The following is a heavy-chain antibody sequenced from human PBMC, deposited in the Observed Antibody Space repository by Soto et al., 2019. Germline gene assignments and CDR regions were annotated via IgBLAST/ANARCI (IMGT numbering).Heavy chain of an antibody. V-gene: IGHV4-4*02. Sequence: SETLSLTCAVSSGPISSSNWWSWVRQPPGKGLEWIGEIYHSGSTNYNPSLKSRVTISVDKSKNQFSLKLSSVTAADTAVYYCARVLAVRDWNDAYYYMDVWGKGTTVTVSS. D-gene: IGHD1-1*01. CDR2: IYHSGST. CDR3: ARVLAVRDWNDAYYYMDV. J-gene: IGHJ6*03. CDR1: SGPISSSNW.